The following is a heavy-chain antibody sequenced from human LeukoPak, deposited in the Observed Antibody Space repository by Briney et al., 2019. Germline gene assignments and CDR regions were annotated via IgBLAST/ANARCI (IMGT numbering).Heavy chain of an antibody. CDR3: AGAYYGSSETLDY. CDR2: IIPILGIA. V-gene: IGHV1-69*04. Sequence: VASVKVSCKASGGTFSSYAISWVRQAPGQGLEWMGRIIPILGIANYAQKFQGRVTITADKSTSTAYMELSSLRSEDTAVYYCAGAYYGSSETLDYWGQGTLVTVSS. CDR1: GGTFSSYA. J-gene: IGHJ4*02. D-gene: IGHD3-10*01.